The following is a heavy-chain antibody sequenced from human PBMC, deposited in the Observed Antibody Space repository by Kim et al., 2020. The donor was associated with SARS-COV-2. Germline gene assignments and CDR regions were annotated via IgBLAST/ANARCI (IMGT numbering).Heavy chain of an antibody. J-gene: IGHJ4*02. V-gene: IGHV1-69*13. D-gene: IGHD3-22*01. CDR3: ARGKDSSGYYYGPFDY. CDR1: GGTFSSYA. CDR2: IIPIFGTA. Sequence: SVKVSCKASGGTFSSYAISWVRQAPGQGLEWMGGIIPIFGTANYAQKFQGRVTITADESTSTAYMELSSLRSEDTAVYYCARGKDSSGYYYGPFDYWGQGTLVTVSS.